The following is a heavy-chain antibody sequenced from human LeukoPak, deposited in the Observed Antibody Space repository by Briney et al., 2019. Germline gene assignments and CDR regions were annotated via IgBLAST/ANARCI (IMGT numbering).Heavy chain of an antibody. CDR2: ISSSGGTI. CDR3: ARDWRTTVTTVWYFDL. J-gene: IGHJ2*01. CDR1: GFTFSSSE. V-gene: IGHV3-48*03. Sequence: GGSLRLSCAASGFTFSSSEMNWVRQAPGKGLEWVSYISSSGGTISYADSVKGRFTISRDNSKNTLYLQMNSLRAEDTAVYYCARDWRTTVTTVWYFDLWGRGTLVTVSS. D-gene: IGHD4-17*01.